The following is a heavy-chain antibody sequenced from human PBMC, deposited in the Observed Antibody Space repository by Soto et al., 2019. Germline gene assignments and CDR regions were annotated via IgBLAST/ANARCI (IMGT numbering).Heavy chain of an antibody. V-gene: IGHV4-59*08. CDR3: ARLGGFYQSLDS. Sequence: QVHLQESGPGLVKPSETLSLTCTVSGGSISTYYWSWIRQPPGKGLEWIGYIYYTGTTTYNPSFKSRLTISVDSSNTQFSLKLTSVTAADTAVYYCARLGGFYQSLDSWGQGALVTVSS. J-gene: IGHJ5*01. CDR2: IYYTGTT. D-gene: IGHD3-22*01. CDR1: GGSISTYY.